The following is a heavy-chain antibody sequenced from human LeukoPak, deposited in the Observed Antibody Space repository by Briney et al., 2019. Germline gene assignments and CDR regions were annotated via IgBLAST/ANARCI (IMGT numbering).Heavy chain of an antibody. V-gene: IGHV3-23*01. Sequence: PGGSLRLSCAASGLIFSSYAMSWVRQAPGKGLEWVSTISGSGGSTYYADSVKGRFTISRDNSKNTVYLQMNSLRAEDTAVYYCAKDRSLINDVCHGDFDYWGQGTLVTVSS. J-gene: IGHJ4*02. D-gene: IGHD2-8*01. CDR1: GLIFSSYA. CDR2: ISGSGGST. CDR3: AKDRSLINDVCHGDFDY.